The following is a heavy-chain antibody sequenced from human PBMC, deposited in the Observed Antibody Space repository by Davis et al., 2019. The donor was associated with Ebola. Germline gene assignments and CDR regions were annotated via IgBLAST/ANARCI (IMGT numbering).Heavy chain of an antibody. D-gene: IGHD5-12*01. CDR1: GGSFSGYY. Sequence: MPSETLSLTCAVYGGSFSGYYWSWIRQPPGKGLEWIGYIYYSGSTNYNPALKSRVTISVDTSKNQFSLKLSSVTAADTAVYYCARDSGWLLTGWFDPWGQGTLVTVSS. J-gene: IGHJ5*02. V-gene: IGHV4-59*12. CDR2: IYYSGST. CDR3: ARDSGWLLTGWFDP.